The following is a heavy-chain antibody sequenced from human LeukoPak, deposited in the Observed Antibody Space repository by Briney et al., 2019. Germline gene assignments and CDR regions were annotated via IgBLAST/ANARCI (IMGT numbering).Heavy chain of an antibody. J-gene: IGHJ4*02. D-gene: IGHD3-9*01. CDR2: ISSSGSTK. CDR3: ARDFLTGYFDY. Sequence: GGSLRLSCAASGFTLSTYNMNWVRQAPGKGLEWVSYISSSGSTKYYADSVKGRFTISRDNVKNSLFLQMNSLSDEDTAVYYCARDFLTGYFDYWGQGTLVTVSS. V-gene: IGHV3-48*02. CDR1: GFTLSTYN.